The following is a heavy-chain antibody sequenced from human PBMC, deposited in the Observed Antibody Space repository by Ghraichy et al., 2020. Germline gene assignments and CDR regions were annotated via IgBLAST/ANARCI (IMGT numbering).Heavy chain of an antibody. CDR2: IYYRGNT. CDR3: ARISPSFGGVTRARVFTEFDY. J-gene: IGHJ4*02. V-gene: IGHV4-39*01. D-gene: IGHD3-16*01. CDR1: GGSISSSSYF. Sequence: SETLSLTCTVSGGSISSSSYFWGWIRQPPGKGLEWIGSIYYRGNTYYNPPLTSRVTISVDMSKNQFSLKLSSVTAADTAVYYCARISPSFGGVTRARVFTEFDYWGQGTLVTVSS.